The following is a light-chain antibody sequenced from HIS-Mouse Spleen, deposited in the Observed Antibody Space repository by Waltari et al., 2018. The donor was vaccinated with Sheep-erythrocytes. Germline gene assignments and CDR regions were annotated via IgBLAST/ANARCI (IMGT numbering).Light chain of an antibody. CDR2: AAS. CDR3: QQYYSYLT. V-gene: IGKV1-8*01. Sequence: AIRMTQSPSSFSASTVDRVTITCRASQGISSYLAWYQQKPGKAPKLLIYAASTLQSGVPSRFSGSGSGTDFTLTISCLQSEDFATYYCQQYYSYLTFGPGTKVDIK. CDR1: QGISSY. J-gene: IGKJ3*01.